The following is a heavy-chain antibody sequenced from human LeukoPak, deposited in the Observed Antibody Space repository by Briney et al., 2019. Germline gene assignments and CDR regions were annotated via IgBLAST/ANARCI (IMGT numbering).Heavy chain of an antibody. D-gene: IGHD4-17*01. CDR2: INPNSGGT. J-gene: IGHJ6*03. Sequence: VASVKVSCKASGYTFTGYYMHWVRQAPGQGLEWMGWINPNSGGTNYAQKFQGRVTMTRDTSISTAYMELSRLRSDDTAVYYCASPVTTSHYYMDVWGKGTTVTVSS. V-gene: IGHV1-2*02. CDR3: ASPVTTSHYYMDV. CDR1: GYTFTGYY.